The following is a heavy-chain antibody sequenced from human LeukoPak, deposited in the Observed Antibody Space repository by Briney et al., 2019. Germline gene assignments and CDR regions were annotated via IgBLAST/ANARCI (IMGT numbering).Heavy chain of an antibody. CDR3: ARALAARMAGYYFDY. CDR1: GGTFSSHA. V-gene: IGHV1-69*13. Sequence: ASVKVSCKASGGTFSSHAISWVRQAPGQGLEWMGGIIPIFGTANYAQKFQGRVTITADESTGTAYMELSSLRSEDTAVYYCARALAARMAGYYFDYWGQGTLVTVSS. CDR2: IIPIFGTA. D-gene: IGHD6-6*01. J-gene: IGHJ4*02.